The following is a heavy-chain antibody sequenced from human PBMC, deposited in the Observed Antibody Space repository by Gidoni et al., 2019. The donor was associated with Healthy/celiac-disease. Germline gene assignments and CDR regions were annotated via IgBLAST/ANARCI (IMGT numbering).Heavy chain of an antibody. CDR1: GFTFSSYA. D-gene: IGHD3-10*01. Sequence: QVQLVESGGGVVQPGRSLRLSCAASGFTFSSYAMHWVRHAPGKGLEWVAVISYDGSNKYDADAVKGRFTISRDNSKNTLYLQMNSLRAEDTAVYYCARDRVVRGVTATDYWGQGTLVTVSS. V-gene: IGHV3-30*04. CDR3: ARDRVVRGVTATDY. CDR2: ISYDGSNK. J-gene: IGHJ4*02.